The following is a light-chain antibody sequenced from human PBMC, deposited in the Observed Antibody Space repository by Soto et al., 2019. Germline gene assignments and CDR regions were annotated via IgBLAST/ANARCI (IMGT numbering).Light chain of an antibody. CDR2: AAS. CDR3: QQANSFPLT. J-gene: IGKJ4*01. CDR1: EAISNW. Sequence: DIQMTQSPSSVSASVGDRVTITCRASEAISNWLNWYQEKPGKAPKLLIYAASSLQSGVPSRFSGSGSGTDFTFTISSLQPEDFATYYCQQANSFPLTFGGGTKVEIK. V-gene: IGKV1D-12*01.